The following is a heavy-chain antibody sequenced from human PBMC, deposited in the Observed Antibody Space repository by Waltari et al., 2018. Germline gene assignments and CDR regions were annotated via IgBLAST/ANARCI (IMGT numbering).Heavy chain of an antibody. CDR1: GYSISSGSH. CDR3: AGLRNRFYFDY. D-gene: IGHD3-3*01. V-gene: IGHV4-38-2*01. Sequence: QVQLQESGPGLVKPSETLSLTCGVSGYSISSGSHWGWIRQSPGKGLEWIASIYHSGSTYYNPSLKSRVTISVDTSKNQFSLKLSSVTAADTAVYHCAGLRNRFYFDYWGQGTLVTVSS. CDR2: IYHSGST. J-gene: IGHJ4*02.